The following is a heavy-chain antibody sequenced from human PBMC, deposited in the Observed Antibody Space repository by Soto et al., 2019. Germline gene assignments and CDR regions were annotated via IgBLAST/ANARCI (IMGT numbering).Heavy chain of an antibody. CDR1: GGTLSGYY. D-gene: IGHD3-3*01. CDR2: IYSSGST. Sequence: PSETLSLTCTVTGGTLSGYYWTWIRQSAGGGLEWIGRIYSSGSTNYNPSLKSRVTISLDTSMSRFSLRLRSVSAADTAVYYCARGQRFSDWFDPWGQGTLVTVSS. J-gene: IGHJ5*02. CDR3: ARGQRFSDWFDP. V-gene: IGHV4-4*07.